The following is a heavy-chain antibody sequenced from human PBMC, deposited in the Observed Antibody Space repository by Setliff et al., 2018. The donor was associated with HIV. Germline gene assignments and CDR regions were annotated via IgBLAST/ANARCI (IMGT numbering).Heavy chain of an antibody. CDR3: VRLNRGSTWSIASDRGFFDP. D-gene: IGHD3-10*01. J-gene: IGHJ5*02. CDR1: GYGFYGWW. V-gene: IGHV5-51*01. Sequence: GESLKISCKGSGYGFYGWWIGWVRQMPGKGLEWMGIIYPDDSTTRYSPSFQGQVTMSADTSLKTAHLQWGSLKASDTATYFCVRLNRGSTWSIASDRGFFDPWGQGTLVTVSS. CDR2: IYPDDSTT.